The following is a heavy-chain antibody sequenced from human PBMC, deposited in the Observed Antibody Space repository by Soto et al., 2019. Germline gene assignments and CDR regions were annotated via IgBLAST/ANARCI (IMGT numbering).Heavy chain of an antibody. CDR2: IYYSGST. V-gene: IGHV4-31*03. Sequence: PSETLSLTCTVSGGSISSGGYYWSWIRQHPGKGLEWIGYIYYSGSTYYNPSLKSRVTISVDTSKNQFSLKLSSVTAADTAVYYCEREKIVVVPAAAVENYYYYGMDVCGQGTTVTVSS. CDR1: GGSISSGGYY. D-gene: IGHD2-2*01. J-gene: IGHJ6*02. CDR3: EREKIVVVPAAAVENYYYYGMDV.